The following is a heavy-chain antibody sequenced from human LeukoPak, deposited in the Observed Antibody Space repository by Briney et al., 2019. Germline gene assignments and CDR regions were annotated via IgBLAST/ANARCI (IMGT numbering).Heavy chain of an antibody. D-gene: IGHD3-10*01. CDR2: ISSSSSYI. CDR3: ARDRSYGSGSLDFDY. V-gene: IGHV3-21*01. CDR1: GFTFSSYS. J-gene: IGHJ4*02. Sequence: GGSLRLSCAASGFTFSSYSMNWVRQAPGKGLEWVSSISSSSSYIYYADSVKGRFTISRDNAKNSLYLQMNSLRAEDTAVYYCARDRSYGSGSLDFDYWGQGALVTVSS.